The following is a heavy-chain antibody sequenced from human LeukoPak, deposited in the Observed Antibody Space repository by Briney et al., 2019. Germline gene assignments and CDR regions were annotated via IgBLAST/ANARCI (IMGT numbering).Heavy chain of an antibody. J-gene: IGHJ3*02. CDR3: ARDDYYDSSGSRAGAFDI. CDR2: IIPIFGTA. Sequence: SVKVSCRASGGTFSSYAISWVRQAPGQGLEWMGRIIPIFGTANYAQKFQGRVTITTDESTSTAYMELSSLRSEDTAVYYCARDDYYDSSGSRAGAFDIWGQGTMVTVSS. D-gene: IGHD3-22*01. V-gene: IGHV1-69*05. CDR1: GGTFSSYA.